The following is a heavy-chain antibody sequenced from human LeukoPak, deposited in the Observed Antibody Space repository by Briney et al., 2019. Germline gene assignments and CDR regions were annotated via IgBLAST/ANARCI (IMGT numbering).Heavy chain of an antibody. V-gene: IGHV3-30*02. CDR3: GYYNSGSYSTPDS. CDR2: IHTDQTIQ. Sequence: PGGSLRLSCAASGFTFSGFGMHWVRQAPGKGLEWVAYIHTDQTIQYYAGSVKGRFTISRDNSKNTLYLQMKTLRSEDTAVYYCGYYNSGSYSTPDSWGQGTQVTASS. J-gene: IGHJ5*01. CDR1: GFTFSGFG. D-gene: IGHD3-10*01.